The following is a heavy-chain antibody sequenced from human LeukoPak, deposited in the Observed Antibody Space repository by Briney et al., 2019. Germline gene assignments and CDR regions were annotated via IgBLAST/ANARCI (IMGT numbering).Heavy chain of an antibody. CDR1: GGSISSYY. D-gene: IGHD3-3*01. CDR3: ARGKEMYYDFWSGYEYGMDV. V-gene: IGHV4-59*01. CDR2: IYYGGST. J-gene: IGHJ6*02. Sequence: SETLSLTCTVSGGSISSYYWSWIRQPPGKGLEWIGYIYYGGSTNYSPFLKSRVTISVDTSKNQFSLKLSSVTAADTAVYYCARGKEMYYDFWSGYEYGMDVWGQGTTVTVSS.